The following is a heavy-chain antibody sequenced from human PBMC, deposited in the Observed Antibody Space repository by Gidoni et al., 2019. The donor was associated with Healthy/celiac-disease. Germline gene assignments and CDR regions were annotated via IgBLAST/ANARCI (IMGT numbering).Heavy chain of an antibody. D-gene: IGHD1-26*01. Sequence: QVQLVQSGAEVTKPGASVQVSCQASGYTFTGSYMHWGRQAPGQGRGCMGRINPNSGGTNYAQKCQGRVTMTRDTSISTADMEMSRLRSDDTGVYYCARESRKGPGAFDIWGQGTMVTVSS. CDR3: ARESRKGPGAFDI. J-gene: IGHJ3*02. CDR1: GYTFTGSY. CDR2: INPNSGGT. V-gene: IGHV1-2*05.